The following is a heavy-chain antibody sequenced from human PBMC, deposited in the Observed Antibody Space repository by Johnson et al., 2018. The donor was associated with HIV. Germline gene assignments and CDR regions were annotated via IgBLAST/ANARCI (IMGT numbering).Heavy chain of an antibody. D-gene: IGHD6-13*01. V-gene: IGHV3-13*01. CDR2: IGTAGDT. Sequence: VQLVESGGGLVQPGGSLRLSCAASGFTFSSYDMHWVRQATGKGLEWVSAIGTAGDTYYPGSVKGRFTISRDNAKNSLYLQMNSLRAEDTAVYYCARERIGYSSSGDAVDIGGQGTMVTVSS. CDR3: ARERIGYSSSGDAVDI. J-gene: IGHJ3*02. CDR1: GFTFSSYD.